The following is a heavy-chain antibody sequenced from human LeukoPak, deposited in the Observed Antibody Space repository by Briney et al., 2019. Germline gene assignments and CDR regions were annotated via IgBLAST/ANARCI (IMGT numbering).Heavy chain of an antibody. Sequence: GGSLRLSCAASGFTFDDYAMHWVRQAPGKGLEWVSGISWNSGSIGYADSVKGRFTISRDNAKNSLYLQMNSLRAEDTALYYCAKASLPKAMIVVDLFDYWGQGTLVTVFS. J-gene: IGHJ4*02. V-gene: IGHV3-9*01. CDR3: AKASLPKAMIVVDLFDY. D-gene: IGHD3-22*01. CDR2: ISWNSGSI. CDR1: GFTFDDYA.